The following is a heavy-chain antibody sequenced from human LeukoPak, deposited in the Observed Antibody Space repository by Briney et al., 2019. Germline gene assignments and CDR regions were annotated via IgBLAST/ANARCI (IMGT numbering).Heavy chain of an antibody. CDR3: TKEFWGSRAARAGGFYYDF. CDR2: ICVTGDT. V-gene: IGHV3-13*01. D-gene: IGHD3-16*01. J-gene: IGHJ2*01. CDR1: GFTFSKDD. Sequence: GGSLSLSCAASGFTFSKDDFHWVRQAPGKGLQWVAAICVTGDTYYADSVKRRFTISREDAANSLYFQMRSLGAEDTALYCCTKEFWGSRAARAGGFYYDFWGRGALVTVSS.